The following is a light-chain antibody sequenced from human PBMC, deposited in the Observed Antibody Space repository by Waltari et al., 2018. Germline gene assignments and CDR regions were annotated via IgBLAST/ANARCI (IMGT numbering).Light chain of an antibody. CDR1: SSDLGGYSF. Sequence: QSALNQPASVSGSPGQSITIPCTRSSSDLGGYSFVSWYQQHPGKAPKLMIYDVSHRPSGVSNRFSGSKSGNTASLTISGLQPEDEADYYCSSYTSIIPPFLFGTGTKVTVL. CDR3: SSYTSIIPPFL. V-gene: IGLV2-14*01. CDR2: DVS. J-gene: IGLJ1*01.